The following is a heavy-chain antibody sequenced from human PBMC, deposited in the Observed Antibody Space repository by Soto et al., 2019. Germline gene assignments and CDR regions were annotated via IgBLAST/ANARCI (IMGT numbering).Heavy chain of an antibody. V-gene: IGHV4-34*01. J-gene: IGHJ4*02. Sequence: PSETPSLTFAVHGGSFSGYYWTWIRQPPGTGLEWIGEINHSGSTNYNPSLKSRVTISVDTSKNQFSLKLTSVTAVDTAVYYCARDKITGIFDYWGQGTLVTVS. CDR2: INHSGST. CDR3: ARDKITGIFDY. CDR1: GGSFSGYY. D-gene: IGHD2-8*02.